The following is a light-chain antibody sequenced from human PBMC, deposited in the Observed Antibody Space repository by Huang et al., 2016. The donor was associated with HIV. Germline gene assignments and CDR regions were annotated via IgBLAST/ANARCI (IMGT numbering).Light chain of an antibody. CDR3: QQSNDWPPYT. CDR2: GAS. V-gene: IGKV3D-15*01. Sequence: EIVMTQSPATLSVSPGETATLSCRASQNINTHLAWYQQKPGQSPRLLIHGASTRATGNPARFSGSGSGTDFTLTISNLQSEDFAVYYCQQSNDWPPYTFGQGTKL. CDR1: QNINTH. J-gene: IGKJ2*01.